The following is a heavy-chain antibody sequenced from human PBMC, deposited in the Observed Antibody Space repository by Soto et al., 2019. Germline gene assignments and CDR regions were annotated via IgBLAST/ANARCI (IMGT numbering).Heavy chain of an antibody. CDR3: ARDPSPSDIVLMVYPLA. J-gene: IGHJ5*02. CDR1: GFTFSSYA. CDR2: ISYDGSNK. V-gene: IGHV3-30-3*01. D-gene: IGHD2-8*01. Sequence: GSLRLSCAASGFTFSSYAMHWVRQAPGKGLEWVAVISYDGSNKYYADSVKGRFTISRDNSKNTLYLQMNSLRAEDTAVYYCARDPSPSDIVLMVYPLAWGQGTLVTVSS.